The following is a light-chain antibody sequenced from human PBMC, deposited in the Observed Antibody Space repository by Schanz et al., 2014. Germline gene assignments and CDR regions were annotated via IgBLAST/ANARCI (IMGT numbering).Light chain of an antibody. CDR3: QQNYRTLVT. J-gene: IGKJ4*01. CDR1: QGISSY. CDR2: AAS. Sequence: AIRITQSPSSLSASTGDRVTITCRASQGISSYLAWYQQKPGKAPKLLIYAASTLQSGVPSRFSGSGSGTDFTLTISSLQPEDFATYYCQQNYRTLVTFGGGTRVEIK. V-gene: IGKV1-8*01.